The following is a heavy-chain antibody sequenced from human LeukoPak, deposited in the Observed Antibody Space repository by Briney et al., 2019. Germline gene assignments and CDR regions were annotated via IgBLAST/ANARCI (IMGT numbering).Heavy chain of an antibody. CDR2: IIPIFGTA. CDR1: GYTFTGYY. V-gene: IGHV1-69*13. J-gene: IGHJ6*03. Sequence: ASVKVSCKASGYTFTGYYMHWVRQAPGQGLEWMGGIIPIFGTANYAQKFQGRVTITADESTSTAYMELSSLRSEDTAVYYCAVVVVAATPSYYYYYMDVWGKGTTVTISS. CDR3: AVVVVAATPSYYYYYMDV. D-gene: IGHD2-15*01.